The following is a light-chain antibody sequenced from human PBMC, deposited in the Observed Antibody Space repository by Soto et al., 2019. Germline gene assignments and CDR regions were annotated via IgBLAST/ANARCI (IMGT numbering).Light chain of an antibody. V-gene: IGLV6-57*04. CDR1: RGSIANNY. CDR2: ENK. J-gene: IGLJ2*01. CDR3: QSYDADFVI. Sequence: NFMLPQPHSVSESPGKTVTLSCPRSRGSIANNYVQWYQQRPGSAPTTVIYENKLRPSGGPGRFSGSTDASSNSASLTISGLHTEDEADYYCQSYDADFVIFGGGTKLTVL.